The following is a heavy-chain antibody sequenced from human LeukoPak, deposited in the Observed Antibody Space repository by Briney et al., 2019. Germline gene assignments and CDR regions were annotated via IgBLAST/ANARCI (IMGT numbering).Heavy chain of an antibody. J-gene: IGHJ4*02. Sequence: PGGSLRLSCAASGFTFSTYWMTWVRQAPGQGLEWVANIKQDESEKHYVDSVEGRFTISRDNAKNSLYLQMNSRRVEDTAVYYCARVGSYWDIDYWGQGTLVTVSS. CDR2: IKQDESEK. D-gene: IGHD1-26*01. V-gene: IGHV3-7*01. CDR1: GFTFSTYW. CDR3: ARVGSYWDIDY.